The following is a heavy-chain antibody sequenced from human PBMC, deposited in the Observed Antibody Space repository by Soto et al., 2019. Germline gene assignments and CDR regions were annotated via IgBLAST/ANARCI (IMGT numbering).Heavy chain of an antibody. J-gene: IGHJ6*02. CDR2: IYYSGST. D-gene: IGHD2-15*01. CDR1: GGSISSSSYY. Sequence: QVQLQESGPGLVKPSETLSLTCTVSGGSISSSSYYWGWIRQPPGKGLEWLGSIYYSGSTYYNPSLKSRVTISVDTSKNQFSPKLSSVTAADTAVYYCARTRLVDYGMDVWGQGTTVTVSS. V-gene: IGHV4-39*01. CDR3: ARTRLVDYGMDV.